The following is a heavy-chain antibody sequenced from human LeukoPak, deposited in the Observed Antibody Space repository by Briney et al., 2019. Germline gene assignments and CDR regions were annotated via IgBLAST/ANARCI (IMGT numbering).Heavy chain of an antibody. CDR1: GGSISSGGYY. CDR2: IYYSGST. J-gene: IGHJ5*02. CDR3: ARRHDHRFEIDP. V-gene: IGHV4-31*03. D-gene: IGHD3-10*01. Sequence: SQTLSLTCTVSGGSISSGGYYWSWIRQHPGKGLEWIGYIYYSGSTYYNPSLKSRVTISVDTSKNQFSLKLSSVTAADTAVYYCARRHDHRFEIDPWGQGTLVTVSS.